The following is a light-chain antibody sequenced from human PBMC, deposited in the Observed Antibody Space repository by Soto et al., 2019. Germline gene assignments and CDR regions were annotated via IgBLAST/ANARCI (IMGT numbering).Light chain of an antibody. J-gene: IGLJ1*01. Sequence: SVLTQAPSASGTPGQGVTISCSGSSSNIGNNYVSWYQLLPGTAPKLLIYSHNQRPSGVPDRFSGSKSGTSASLAINGLRSEDEADYYCAVWDDSLGGSYIFGTGTKVTVL. CDR1: SSNIGNNY. CDR2: SHN. CDR3: AVWDDSLGGSYI. V-gene: IGLV1-47*02.